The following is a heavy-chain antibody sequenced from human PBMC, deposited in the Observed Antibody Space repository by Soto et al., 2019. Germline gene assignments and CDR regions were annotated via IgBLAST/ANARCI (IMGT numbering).Heavy chain of an antibody. V-gene: IGHV3-30*18. CDR2: MSFEGSNE. J-gene: IGHJ4*02. Sequence: PGGSLRLSCVASGFTFSNYGMHWVRQASGKGLEWVAVMSFEGSNEYYADSVKGRFTVSRDNSKNTLYLQMNSLRAEDTAVYYCAKDLEDYNYEYKFDCWGQGSLVTVSS. CDR1: GFTFSNYG. CDR3: AKDLEDYNYEYKFDC. D-gene: IGHD5-18*01.